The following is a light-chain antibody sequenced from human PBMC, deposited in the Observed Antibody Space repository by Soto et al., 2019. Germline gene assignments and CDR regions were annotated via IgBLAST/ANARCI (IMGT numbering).Light chain of an antibody. CDR3: QQYNDWPRT. CDR2: GAS. J-gene: IGKJ1*01. CDR1: QYVSNK. V-gene: IGKV3-15*01. Sequence: EIVMTQSPATLSVTPGETATLSCRASQYVSNKVAWYQQKPGQAPSLLILGASTRATGVPARFSGSGSGTEFTLTISSLQSEDFAVYSCQQYNDWPRTFGQGTKVDI.